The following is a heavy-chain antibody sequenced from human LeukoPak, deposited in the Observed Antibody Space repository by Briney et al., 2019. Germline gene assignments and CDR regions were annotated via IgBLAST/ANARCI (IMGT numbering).Heavy chain of an antibody. Sequence: KASETLSLTCTVSGGSISSGGYYRSWIRQPPGKGLEWIGYIYHSGSTYYNPSLKSRVTISVDRSKNQFSLKLSSVTAADTAVYYCARGAYSSGWPLDYWGQGTLVTVSS. D-gene: IGHD6-19*01. CDR3: ARGAYSSGWPLDY. V-gene: IGHV4-30-2*01. CDR2: IYHSGST. CDR1: GGSISSGGYY. J-gene: IGHJ4*02.